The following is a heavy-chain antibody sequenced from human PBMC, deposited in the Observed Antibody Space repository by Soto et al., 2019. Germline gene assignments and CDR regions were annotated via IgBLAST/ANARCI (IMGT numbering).Heavy chain of an antibody. V-gene: IGHV4-59*12. CDR2: IYYSGST. CDR1: GGSISSYY. D-gene: IGHD5-18*01. Sequence: SETLSLTCTVSGGSISSYYWSWIRQPPGKGLEWIGYIYYSGSTYYNRSLKSRVTISVDTSKNQFSLKLSSVTAADTAVYYCARSGYSYGPNPLLYWGQGTLVTVSS. CDR3: ARSGYSYGPNPLLY. J-gene: IGHJ4*02.